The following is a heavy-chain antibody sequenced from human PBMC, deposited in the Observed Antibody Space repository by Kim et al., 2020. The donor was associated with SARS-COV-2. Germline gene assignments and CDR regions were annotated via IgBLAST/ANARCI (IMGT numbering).Heavy chain of an antibody. D-gene: IGHD5-12*01. CDR2: ISWNSGSI. V-gene: IGHV3-9*01. Sequence: GGSLRLSCAASGFTFDDYAMHWVRQAPGKGLEWVSGISWNSGSIGYADSVKGRFTISRDNAKNSLYLQMNSLRAEDTALYYCAKDTGDGYNTVLLGYGMDVWGQGTTVTVSS. CDR1: GFTFDDYA. J-gene: IGHJ6*02. CDR3: AKDTGDGYNTVLLGYGMDV.